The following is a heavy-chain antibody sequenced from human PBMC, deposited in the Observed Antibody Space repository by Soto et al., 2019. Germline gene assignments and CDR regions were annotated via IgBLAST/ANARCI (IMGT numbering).Heavy chain of an antibody. Sequence: GGSLRLSCAASGFTFSTFSMIWVRQAPGKGLEWVSYIDSGSRTIFYADSVKGRFTISRDNAKNSIYLQMKSLRDEDTSVYYCAQFSSWYGFQHWGQGTLVTSPQ. J-gene: IGHJ1*01. CDR1: GFTFSTFS. V-gene: IGHV3-48*02. D-gene: IGHD6-19*01. CDR3: AQFSSWYGFQH. CDR2: IDSGSRTI.